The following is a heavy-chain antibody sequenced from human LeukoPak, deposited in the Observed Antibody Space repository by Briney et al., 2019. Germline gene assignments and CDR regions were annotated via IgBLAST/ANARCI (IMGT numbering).Heavy chain of an antibody. J-gene: IGHJ4*02. V-gene: IGHV3-66*01. CDR1: GFTVSSNY. CDR3: ARGRTGLLDY. CDR2: IYSSGTT. Sequence: GGSLRLSCAASGFTVSSNYMSWVRQAPGKGVEWVSVIYSSGTTYYADSVKGRFTISRDNSKNTFSLQMNSLRAEDTALYYCARGRTGLLDYWGQGTLVTVSS. D-gene: IGHD7-27*01.